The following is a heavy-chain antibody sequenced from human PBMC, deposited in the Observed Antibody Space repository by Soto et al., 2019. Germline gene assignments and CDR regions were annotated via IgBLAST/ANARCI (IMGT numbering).Heavy chain of an antibody. CDR1: GFTFSNYA. CDR2: ISSDGSIK. D-gene: IGHD3-10*01. CDR3: ARDHMVQGVIDY. J-gene: IGHJ4*02. V-gene: IGHV3-30-3*01. Sequence: GGSLRLSCAASGFTFSNYALYWVRQAPGKGLEWVAIISSDGSIKYSADSVKGRFTISRDNSKNTLYLQMNSLRAEDTAVYYCARDHMVQGVIDYWGQGTLVTVSS.